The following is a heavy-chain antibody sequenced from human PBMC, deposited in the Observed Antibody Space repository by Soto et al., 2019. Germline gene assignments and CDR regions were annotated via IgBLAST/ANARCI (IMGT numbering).Heavy chain of an antibody. Sequence: GGSLRLSCAASGFTFSSYGMHWVRQAPGKGLEWVAVVSYDGSNKYDADSVKGRFTISRDNSKNTLYLQMNSLRAEDTAVYYCAKDWGEYCSGGSCYPFDYWGQGTLVTVSS. CDR2: VSYDGSNK. CDR1: GFTFSSYG. D-gene: IGHD2-15*01. CDR3: AKDWGEYCSGGSCYPFDY. J-gene: IGHJ4*02. V-gene: IGHV3-30*18.